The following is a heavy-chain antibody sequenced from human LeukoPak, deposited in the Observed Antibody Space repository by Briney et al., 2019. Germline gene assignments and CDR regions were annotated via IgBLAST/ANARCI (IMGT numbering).Heavy chain of an antibody. Sequence: GGSLRLSCAASGFTLSTYNMNWVRQAPGKGLEWVSSISSGSSYLFFADSVKGRFSISRDNTKNSLYLQMSGLRAEDTAVYYCAKDRSSTAVAGPIENWGQGTLVTVSS. CDR1: GFTLSTYN. V-gene: IGHV3-21*01. CDR2: ISSGSSYL. D-gene: IGHD6-19*01. J-gene: IGHJ4*02. CDR3: AKDRSSTAVAGPIEN.